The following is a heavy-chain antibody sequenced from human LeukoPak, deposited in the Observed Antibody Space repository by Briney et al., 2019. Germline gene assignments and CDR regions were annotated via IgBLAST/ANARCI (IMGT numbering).Heavy chain of an antibody. CDR1: GFAVRSNY. J-gene: IGHJ3*01. CDR2: VYSDGSI. D-gene: IGHD5-12*01. CDR3: ARDRHRYRGINGDGDAFDV. Sequence: GGSLRLACEASGFAVRSNYISWVRHAPGKGLEWVSIVYSDGSIFHADSVKGRFTMSRDISRNTLDLQMNSLRVEDTAVYFCARDRHRYRGINGDGDAFDVWGQGTMVTVSS. V-gene: IGHV3-53*01.